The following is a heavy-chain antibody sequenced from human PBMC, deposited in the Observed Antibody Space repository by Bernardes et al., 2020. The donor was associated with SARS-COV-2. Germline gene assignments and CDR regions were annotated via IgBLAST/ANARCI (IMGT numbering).Heavy chain of an antibody. D-gene: IGHD6-6*01. CDR2: ISGSGSNT. Sequence: GRTLKLSCAASGFTFSSYAMNWVRKAPGKGLEWVSSISGSGSNTYYADSVKGRFTISRDNSKNTLYLQMNSLRAEDTAVYYCATEYSNLDYYFDYWGQGTLVTVSS. V-gene: IGHV3-23*01. J-gene: IGHJ4*02. CDR3: ATEYSNLDYYFDY. CDR1: GFTFSSYA.